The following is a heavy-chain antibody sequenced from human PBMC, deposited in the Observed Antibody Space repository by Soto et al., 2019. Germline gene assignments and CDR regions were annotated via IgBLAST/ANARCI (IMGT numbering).Heavy chain of an antibody. D-gene: IGHD2-15*01. CDR1: GGSISSGGYY. Sequence: SETLSLTCTVSGGSISSGGYYWSWIRQHPGKGLEWIGYIYYSGSTYYNPSLKSRFTISVDTSKNQFSLKLSAVTAADTAVYYCARGPRPGSGGPLWGQGTLVTVSS. J-gene: IGHJ4*02. CDR3: ARGPRPGSGGPL. V-gene: IGHV4-31*03. CDR2: IYYSGST.